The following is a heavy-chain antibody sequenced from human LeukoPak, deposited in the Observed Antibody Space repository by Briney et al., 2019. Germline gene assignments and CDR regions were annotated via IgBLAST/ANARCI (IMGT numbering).Heavy chain of an antibody. D-gene: IGHD6-6*01. CDR2: IYSGGST. V-gene: IGHV3-66*01. Sequence: PGGSLRLSCAASGFPVSSNYMSWVRQAPGKGLEWVSVIYSGGSTYYADSVKGRFTISRDNSKNTLYLQMNSLRAEDTAVYYCAREASSSWDYYYGMGVWGQGTTVTVSS. CDR3: AREASSSWDYYYGMGV. J-gene: IGHJ6*02. CDR1: GFPVSSNY.